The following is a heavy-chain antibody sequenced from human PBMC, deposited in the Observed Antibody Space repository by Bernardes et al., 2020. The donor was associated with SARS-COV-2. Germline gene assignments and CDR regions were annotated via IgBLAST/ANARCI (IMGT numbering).Heavy chain of an antibody. CDR2: ISAYNGNT. CDR3: ARDLQKLYYYDSSGYSWGTGFDP. D-gene: IGHD3-22*01. Sequence: ASVKVSCKASGYTFTSYGISWVRQAPGQGLEWMGWISAYNGNTNYAQKLQGRVTMTTDTSTSTAYMELRSLRSDDTAVYYCARDLQKLYYYDSSGYSWGTGFDPWGQGTLVTVSS. CDR1: GYTFTSYG. J-gene: IGHJ5*02. V-gene: IGHV1-18*04.